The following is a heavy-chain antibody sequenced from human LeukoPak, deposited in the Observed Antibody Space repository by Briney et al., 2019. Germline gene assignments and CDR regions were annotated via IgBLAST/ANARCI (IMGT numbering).Heavy chain of an antibody. CDR2: IYYSGST. D-gene: IGHD2-2*01. CDR3: AREPGYCSSTSCYARTYYFDY. Sequence: PSETLSLTCTVSGGSVSSGSYYWSWIRQPPGKGLEWIGCIYYSGSTNYNPSLKSRVTISVDTSKNQFSLKLSSVTAADTAVYYCAREPGYCSSTSCYARTYYFDYWGQGTLVTASS. V-gene: IGHV4-61*01. J-gene: IGHJ4*02. CDR1: GGSVSSGSYY.